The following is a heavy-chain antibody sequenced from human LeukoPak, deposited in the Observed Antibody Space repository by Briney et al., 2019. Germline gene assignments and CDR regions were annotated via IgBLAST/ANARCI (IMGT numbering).Heavy chain of an antibody. CDR3: AGRGWAFDY. V-gene: IGHV4-31*03. J-gene: IGHJ4*02. CDR1: GGSMSSGDYY. D-gene: IGHD6-19*01. CDR2: IHYTGST. Sequence: PSQTLSLTCTVSGGSMSSGDYYWSWIRQHPGKGLEWIGFIHYTGSTSYNPSLKSRVTTSVDTSKSQFSLKLSSVTAADTAVYYCAGRGWAFDYWGQGTLVTVSS.